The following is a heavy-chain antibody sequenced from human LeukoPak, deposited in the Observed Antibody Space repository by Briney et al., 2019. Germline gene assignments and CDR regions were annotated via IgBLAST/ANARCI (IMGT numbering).Heavy chain of an antibody. V-gene: IGHV4-34*01. D-gene: IGHD3-10*01. J-gene: IGHJ6*03. CDR2: INHSGST. Sequence: SETLSLTCAVYGGSFSGYYWSWIRQPPGKGLEWIGEINHSGSTNYNPSLKSRVTISVDTSKNQFSLKLSSVTAADTAVYYCARGGGTMVRGVLLNYYYYYMDVWGKGATVTVSS. CDR1: GGSFSGYY. CDR3: ARGGGTMVRGVLLNYYYYYMDV.